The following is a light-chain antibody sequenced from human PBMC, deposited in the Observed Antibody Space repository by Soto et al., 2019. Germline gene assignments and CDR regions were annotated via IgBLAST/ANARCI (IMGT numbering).Light chain of an antibody. CDR1: SGSVSTNYY. CDR2: STS. J-gene: IGLJ3*02. Sequence: QTVVTQEPSFSVSPGGTVTLTCGLSSGSVSTNYYPTWYQQTPGQAPRTLIYSTSTRSSGVPDRFSGSILGYKAALTITGAQADDESHYYCVLYMGSGVWVFGGGTKLTVL. CDR3: VLYMGSGVWV. V-gene: IGLV8-61*01.